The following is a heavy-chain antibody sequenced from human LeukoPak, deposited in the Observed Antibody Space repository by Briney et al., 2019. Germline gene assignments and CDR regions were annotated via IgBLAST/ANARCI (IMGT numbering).Heavy chain of an antibody. D-gene: IGHD3-22*01. V-gene: IGHV3-30*02. CDR1: GFTFRSYG. J-gene: IGHJ4*02. CDR2: IGYDGSNK. Sequence: GGSLRLSCAASGFTFRSYGMHRVRQAPGKGLEWVTFIGYDGSNKYYTDSVKGRFTISRDNSKNTLFLQMNSLKTEDTAMYYCSYYRDSGGQPNRYDYWGQGTLVTVSS. CDR3: SYYRDSGGQPNRYDY.